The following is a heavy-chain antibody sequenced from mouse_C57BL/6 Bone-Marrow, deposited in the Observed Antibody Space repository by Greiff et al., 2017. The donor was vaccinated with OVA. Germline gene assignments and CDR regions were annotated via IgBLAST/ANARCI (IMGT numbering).Heavy chain of an antibody. CDR3: AREMEYYYE. D-gene: IGHD1-1*01. Sequence: QVHVKQSGAELARPGASVKLSCKASGYTFTSYGISWVKQRTGQGLEWIGEIYPRSGNTYYNEKFKGKATLTADKSSSTAYMELRSLTSEDSAVYFCAREMEYYYERGQGTTLTVSS. CDR2: IYPRSGNT. V-gene: IGHV1-81*01. J-gene: IGHJ2*01. CDR1: GYTFTSYG.